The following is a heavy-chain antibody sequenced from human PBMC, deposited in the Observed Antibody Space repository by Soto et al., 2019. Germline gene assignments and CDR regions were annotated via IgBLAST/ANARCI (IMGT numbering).Heavy chain of an antibody. J-gene: IGHJ4*02. V-gene: IGHV3-23*01. Sequence: EVHLLESGGGLVQPGGSLRLSCAASGFTFNSYTMSWVRQAPGKGLEWVSAFSGRGGGTYYADSVKGRFTISRDNSKNTLSLQMNGLRAEDTAVYYCAKDVLEHSSSWYYFFDSWGQGTLVTVSS. CDR3: AKDVLEHSSSWYYFFDS. CDR1: GFTFNSYT. D-gene: IGHD6-13*01. CDR2: FSGRGGGT.